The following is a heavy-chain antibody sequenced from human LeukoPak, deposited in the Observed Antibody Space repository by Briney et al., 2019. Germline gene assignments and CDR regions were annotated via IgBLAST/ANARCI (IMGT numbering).Heavy chain of an antibody. CDR1: GGTFSSYA. V-gene: IGHV1-69*13. J-gene: IGHJ3*02. CDR3: ARQIVVVPAAMPTDAFDI. CDR2: IIPIFGTA. D-gene: IGHD2-2*01. Sequence: SVKVSCKASGGTFSSYAISWVRQAPGQGLEWMGGIIPIFGTANYAQKFQGRVTITADESTSTAYMELSSLRSEGTAVYYCARQIVVVPAAMPTDAFDIWGQGTMVTASS.